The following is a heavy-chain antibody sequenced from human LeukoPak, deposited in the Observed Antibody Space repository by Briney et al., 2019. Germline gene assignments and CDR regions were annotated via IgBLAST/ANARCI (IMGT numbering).Heavy chain of an antibody. V-gene: IGHV3-30*02. Sequence: PGGSVRLSCATSGFTFSSRGMHWVRQAPGKGLEWVAFIRYDGSEKDYADPVKGRFTISRDNSKNTLYLQMNSLRAEDTAVYYCWVRYSPDAFDIWGQGTMVTVSS. D-gene: IGHD3-9*01. CDR2: IRYDGSEK. J-gene: IGHJ3*02. CDR3: WVRYSPDAFDI. CDR1: GFTFSSRG.